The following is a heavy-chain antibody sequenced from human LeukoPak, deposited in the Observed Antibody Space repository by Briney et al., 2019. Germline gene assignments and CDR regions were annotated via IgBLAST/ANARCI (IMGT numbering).Heavy chain of an antibody. Sequence: QPGGSLRLSCAASGFTFSSYAMSWVRQAPGKGLEWVSAISGSGGSTYYADSVKGRFTISRDNSKTTLYLQLNSLRAEDTAVYYCARAEQWLAGEFDNWGQGTLVTVSS. V-gene: IGHV3-23*01. CDR1: GFTFSSYA. CDR3: ARAEQWLAGEFDN. CDR2: ISGSGGST. D-gene: IGHD6-19*01. J-gene: IGHJ4*02.